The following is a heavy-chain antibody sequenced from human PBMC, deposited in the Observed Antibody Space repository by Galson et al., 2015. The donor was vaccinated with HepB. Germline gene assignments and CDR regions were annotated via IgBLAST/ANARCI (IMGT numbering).Heavy chain of an antibody. CDR2: IYYSGST. D-gene: IGHD6-19*01. Sequence: SETLSLTCTVPGGSISSSSYYWGWIRQPPGKGLEWIGSIYYSGSTYYNPSLKSRVTISVDTSKNQFSLKLSSVTAADTAVYYCARRTPGWYYYYCGTDVSGPGTPVTASS. V-gene: IGHV4-39*01. CDR1: GGSISSSSYY. CDR3: ARRTPGWYYYYCGTDV. J-gene: IGHJ6*02.